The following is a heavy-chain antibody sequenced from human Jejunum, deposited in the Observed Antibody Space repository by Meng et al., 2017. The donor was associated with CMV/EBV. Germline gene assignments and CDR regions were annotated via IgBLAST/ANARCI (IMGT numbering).Heavy chain of an antibody. D-gene: IGHD3-22*01. CDR1: GLPLHSYG. V-gene: IGHV3-33*01. Sequence: SGLPLHSYGLHLVRQFPGKGLEWVAVLWYDGSRKYFADSVQGRFSISRDDSKNTVYLQMNSLRAEDTAVYYCARDNDGSSHYSQFDYWGQGTLVTVSS. CDR3: ARDNDGSSHYSQFDY. CDR2: LWYDGSRK. J-gene: IGHJ4*02.